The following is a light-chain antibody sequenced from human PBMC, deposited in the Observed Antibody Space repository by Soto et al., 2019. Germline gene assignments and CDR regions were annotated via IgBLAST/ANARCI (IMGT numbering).Light chain of an antibody. CDR3: QQYSTYSRT. V-gene: IGKV1-5*03. CDR1: QSISSW. Sequence: DIQMTQSPSTLSASVGDRVTITCRACQSISSWLAWYHQKPGKAPKLLIYKASSLESGVPSRFSGSGSGTEFTLTISSLQPDDFATYYCQQYSTYSRTFGQGTKVEIK. J-gene: IGKJ1*01. CDR2: KAS.